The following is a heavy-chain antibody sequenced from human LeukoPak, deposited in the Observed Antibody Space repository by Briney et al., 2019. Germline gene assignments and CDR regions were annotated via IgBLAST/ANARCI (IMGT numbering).Heavy chain of an antibody. J-gene: IGHJ5*02. V-gene: IGHV3-23*01. CDR2: ISVNVGTT. CDR1: GFTFSSYA. D-gene: IGHD1-14*01. CDR3: AKDRKVLYDWFDA. Sequence: GGSLRLSCAASGFTFSSYAMSWGRQAPGKGLECVSGISVNVGTTYYADPVKVRFTIYRDNSKNTLYLQMNSLRAEDTAIYYCAKDRKVLYDWFDAWGKGTLVTVSS.